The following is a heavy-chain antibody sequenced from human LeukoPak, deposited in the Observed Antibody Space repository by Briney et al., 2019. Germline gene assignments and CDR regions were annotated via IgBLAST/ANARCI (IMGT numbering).Heavy chain of an antibody. CDR2: IYTSGST. J-gene: IGHJ3*02. Sequence: SETLSLTCTVSGGSISSGSYYWGWIRQPAGKGLEWIGRIYTSGSTNYNPSLKSRVTISVDTSKNQFSLKLSSVTAADTAVYYCARSFVVLRFLEWLPDAFDIWGQGTMVTVSS. V-gene: IGHV4-61*02. D-gene: IGHD3-3*01. CDR1: GGSISSGSYY. CDR3: ARSFVVLRFLEWLPDAFDI.